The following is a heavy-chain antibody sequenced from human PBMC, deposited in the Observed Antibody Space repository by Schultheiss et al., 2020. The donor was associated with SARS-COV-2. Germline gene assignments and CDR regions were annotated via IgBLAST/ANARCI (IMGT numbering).Heavy chain of an antibody. CDR3: ARDRGLVPAALIDY. CDR1: GFTFSSYA. CDR2: IWYDGSNK. J-gene: IGHJ4*02. D-gene: IGHD2-2*01. Sequence: GGSLRLSCAASGFTFSSYAMHWVRQAPGKGLEWVAVIWYDGSNKYYADSVKGRFTISRDKAKNSLYLQMNSLRDEDTAVYYCARDRGLVPAALIDYWGQGTLVTVSS. V-gene: IGHV3-33*08.